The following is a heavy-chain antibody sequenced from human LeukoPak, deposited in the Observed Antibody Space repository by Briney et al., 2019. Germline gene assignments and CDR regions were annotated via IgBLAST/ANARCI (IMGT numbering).Heavy chain of an antibody. CDR1: GYTFTSYG. V-gene: IGHV1-18*01. Sequence: ASVKVSCKASGYTFTSYGISWVRQAPGQGLEWMGWISAYNGNTNYAQKLQGRVTMTTDTSTSTAYMELSSLGSEDTAVYYCARDFLSHCSSTSSLPWYFDLWGRGTLVTVSS. CDR2: ISAYNGNT. J-gene: IGHJ2*01. CDR3: ARDFLSHCSSTSSLPWYFDL. D-gene: IGHD2-2*01.